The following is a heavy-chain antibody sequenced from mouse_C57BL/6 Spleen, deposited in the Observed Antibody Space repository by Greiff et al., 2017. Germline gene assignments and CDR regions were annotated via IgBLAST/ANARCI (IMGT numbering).Heavy chain of an antibody. CDR1: GYTFTDYE. Sequence: QVQLKQSGAELVRPGASVTLSCKASGYTFTDYEMHWVKQTPVHGLEWIGAIDPETGGTAYNQKFKGKAILTADKSSSTAYMELRSLTSEDSAVYYCTRRDYGYYYFDYWGQGTTLTVSS. CDR2: IDPETGGT. J-gene: IGHJ2*01. CDR3: TRRDYGYYYFDY. V-gene: IGHV1-15*01. D-gene: IGHD2-2*01.